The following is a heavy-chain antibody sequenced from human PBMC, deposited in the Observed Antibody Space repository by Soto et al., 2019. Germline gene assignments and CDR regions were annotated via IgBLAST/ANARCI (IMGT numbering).Heavy chain of an antibody. D-gene: IGHD5-12*01. V-gene: IGHV1-69*13. CDR1: GGTFSSYA. CDR2: IIPIFGTA. J-gene: IGHJ4*02. CDR3: VITYGGTGYFNY. Sequence: SVKVSCKASGGTFSSYAISWVRQAPGQGLEWMGGIIPIFGTANYAQKFQGRVTITADESTSTAYMELSSLRSEDTAVYYCVITYGGTGYFNYWGQGTLVTVSS.